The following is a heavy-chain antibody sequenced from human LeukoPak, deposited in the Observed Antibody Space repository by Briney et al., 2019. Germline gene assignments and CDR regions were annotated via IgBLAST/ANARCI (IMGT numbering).Heavy chain of an antibody. CDR2: ISGDGVTT. V-gene: IGHV3-23*01. D-gene: IGHD2-2*01. CDR3: AKDRDIVVVPAALEF. Sequence: TGGSVRLSCVVSGFTFSNYAMSWVRQAPWKGLEWVLAISGDGVTTYYADSVKGRFTISRDNSKNTLYLQMNSLRAQDTAVYYCAKDRDIVVVPAALEFWGQGTLVTVSS. CDR1: GFTFSNYA. J-gene: IGHJ4*02.